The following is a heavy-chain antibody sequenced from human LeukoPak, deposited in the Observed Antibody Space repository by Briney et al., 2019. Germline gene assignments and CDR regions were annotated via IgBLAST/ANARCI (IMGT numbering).Heavy chain of an antibody. CDR1: AFTISDYY. J-gene: IGHJ3*02. D-gene: IGHD5-18*01. V-gene: IGHV3-11*01. CDR2: ISSSGSTI. CDR3: ARYGYSYAITGDAFDI. Sequence: GGSLRLSCAASAFTISDYYMSWIRQAPGKGLEWDSYISSSGSTIYYADSVKGRFTISRDNAKNSLYLQMNSLRAEDTAVYYCARYGYSYAITGDAFDIWGQGTMATVSS.